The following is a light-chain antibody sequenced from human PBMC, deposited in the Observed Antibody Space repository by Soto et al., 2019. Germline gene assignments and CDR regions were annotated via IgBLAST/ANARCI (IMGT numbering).Light chain of an antibody. J-gene: IGLJ3*02. CDR1: SSDVGDYNY. CDR3: CSYAGSYTWV. V-gene: IGLV2-11*01. Sequence: QSVLTQPRSVSESPGQCVTISCTGTSSDVGDYNYVSWYQQHPGTAPKLMIYDVIKRPSGVPDRFSGSKSGNTASLTISGLQAEDEADYYCCSYAGSYTWVFGGGTKLTVL. CDR2: DVI.